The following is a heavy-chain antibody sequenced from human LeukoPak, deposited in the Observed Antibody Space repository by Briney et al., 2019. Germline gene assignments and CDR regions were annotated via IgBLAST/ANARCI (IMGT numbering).Heavy chain of an antibody. CDR3: ASRTAMVTGYYCYYMDV. D-gene: IGHD5-18*01. CDR1: GYTFTSYA. V-gene: IGHV7-4-1*02. Sequence: ASVKVSCKASGYTFTSYAMNWVRQAPGQGLEWMGWINTNTGNPTYAQGFTGRFVFSLDTSVSTAYLQISSLKAEDTAVYYCASRTAMVTGYYCYYMDVWGKGTTVTVSS. CDR2: INTNTGNP. J-gene: IGHJ6*03.